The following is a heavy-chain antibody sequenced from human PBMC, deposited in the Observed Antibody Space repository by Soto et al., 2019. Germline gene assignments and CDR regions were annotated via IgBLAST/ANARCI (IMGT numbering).Heavy chain of an antibody. V-gene: IGHV1-3*01. Sequence: QVQLVQSGAEVKKPGASVKVSCKASGYTFTSYAIDWVRQAPGQRLEWMGWINAGNGNTEYSQKFKGRVTITRDTSARTAYMGLGSLRSEDTAVYYCVRPRIGYEYWGQGTLVTVSS. CDR1: GYTFTSYA. J-gene: IGHJ4*02. CDR2: INAGNGNT. CDR3: VRPRIGYEY. D-gene: IGHD3-10*01.